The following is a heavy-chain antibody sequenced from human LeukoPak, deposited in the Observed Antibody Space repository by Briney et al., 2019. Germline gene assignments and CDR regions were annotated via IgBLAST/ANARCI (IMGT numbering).Heavy chain of an antibody. V-gene: IGHV4-59*01. CDR1: GVFISGYH. CDR2: ISYTGTT. CDR3: ARDLRSGYSPEGFSWLDP. D-gene: IGHD5-12*01. Sequence: SETLSLTCSVSGVFISGYHWSWIRQAPGQGLEWIGYISYTGTTNYNPSLKSRVTISVDTSRNQFSLRLSSVSAADTALYYCARDLRSGYSPEGFSWLDPWGQGTLVTVSS. J-gene: IGHJ5*02.